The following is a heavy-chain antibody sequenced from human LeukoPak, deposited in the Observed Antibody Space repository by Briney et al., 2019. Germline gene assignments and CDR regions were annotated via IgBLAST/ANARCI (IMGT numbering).Heavy chain of an antibody. CDR3: AKDLGFWSRYLGGD. J-gene: IGHJ4*02. D-gene: IGHD3-3*01. CDR2: ISGSGGST. CDR1: GFTFSSYA. Sequence: GGSLRLSCAASGFTFSSYAMSWVRQAPGKGLEWVSAISGSGGSTYYADSVKGRFTISRDSSKNTLYLQMNSLRAEDTAVYYCAKDLGFWSRYLGGDWGQGTLVTVSS. V-gene: IGHV3-23*01.